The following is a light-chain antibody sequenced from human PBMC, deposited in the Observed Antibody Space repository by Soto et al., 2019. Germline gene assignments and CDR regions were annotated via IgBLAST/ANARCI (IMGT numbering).Light chain of an antibody. V-gene: IGKV1-39*01. J-gene: IGKJ4*01. CDR3: QPSFITPPLT. CDR2: GAS. Sequence: DIQMTQSPSSLSASIGDRITITCRASQSISTYLNWYQQKPGKAPRLLIYGASTLQNGVPSRFSGSGSATDYTLTISSLQPEYFATSYCQPSFITPPLTCGGRTKVEMK. CDR1: QSISTY.